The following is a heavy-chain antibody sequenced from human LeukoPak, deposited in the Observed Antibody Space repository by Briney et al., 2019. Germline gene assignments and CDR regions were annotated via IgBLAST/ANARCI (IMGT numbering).Heavy chain of an antibody. CDR2: ISGSGGST. CDR1: GFTFSSYS. CDR3: AKEKGWYHALDY. V-gene: IGHV3-23*01. D-gene: IGHD6-19*01. J-gene: IGHJ4*02. Sequence: GGSLRLSCAASGFTFSSYSMNWVRQAPGKGLEWVSAISGSGGSTYYADSVKGRFTISRDNSKNTLYLQMNSLRAEDTAVYYCAKEKGWYHALDYWGQGTLVTVSS.